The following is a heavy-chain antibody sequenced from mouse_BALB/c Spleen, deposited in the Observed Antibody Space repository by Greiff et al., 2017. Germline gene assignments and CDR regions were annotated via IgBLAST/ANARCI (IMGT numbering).Heavy chain of an antibody. CDR2: INPSSGYT. V-gene: IGHV1-4*01. D-gene: IGHD2-4*01. J-gene: IGHJ3*01. CDR3: ARFYYDYDGAY. CDR1: GYTFTSYT. Sequence: VKVVESGAELARPGASVKMSCKASGYTFTSYTMHWVKQRPGQGLEWIGYINPSSGYTNYNQKFKDKATLTADKSSSTAYMQLSSLTSEDSAVYYCARFYYDYDGAYWGQGTLVTVSA.